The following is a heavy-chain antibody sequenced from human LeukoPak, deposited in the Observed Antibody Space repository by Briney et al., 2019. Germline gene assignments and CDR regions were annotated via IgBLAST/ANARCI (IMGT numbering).Heavy chain of an antibody. CDR3: ASGVVVTAIPRKNGGYYYMDV. Sequence: ASVKVSCKASGGIFSSYAISWVRQAPGQGLEWMGGIIPIFGTANYAQKFQGRVTITTDESTSTAYMELSSLRSEDTAVYYCASGVVVTAIPRKNGGYYYMDVWGKGTTVTVSS. D-gene: IGHD2-21*02. CDR1: GGIFSSYA. CDR2: IIPIFGTA. J-gene: IGHJ6*03. V-gene: IGHV1-69*05.